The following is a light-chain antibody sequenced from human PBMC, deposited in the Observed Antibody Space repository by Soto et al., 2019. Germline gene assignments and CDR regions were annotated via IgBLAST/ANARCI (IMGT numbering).Light chain of an antibody. V-gene: IGKV3-15*01. Sequence: EIVLTQSPGIMYLSPGERATLCCRASQTVGRSYLAWYQQKPGQAPRLLIYGASTRATDIPARFSGSGSGTEFTLTISSLQSEDFAVYYCQQYNDWPPTFGQGTKVDI. CDR2: GAS. CDR3: QQYNDWPPT. CDR1: QTVGRSY. J-gene: IGKJ1*01.